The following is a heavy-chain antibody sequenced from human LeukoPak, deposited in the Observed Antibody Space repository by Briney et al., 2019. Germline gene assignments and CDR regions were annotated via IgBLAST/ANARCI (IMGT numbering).Heavy chain of an antibody. CDR3: ARLNTIGGTYPHNDY. CDR1: CGSLSGYY. V-gene: IGHV4-59*01. J-gene: IGHJ4*02. CDR2: IYYSGNT. D-gene: IGHD1-26*01. Sequence: FEALSLTCTVSCGSLSGYYWSLIPPPPGWGPEIICFIYYSGNTSYNPALQSRVIISVDTSKNQFSLNLNSVTAADTAVYYCARLNTIGGTYPHNDYWGRGILVTVSS.